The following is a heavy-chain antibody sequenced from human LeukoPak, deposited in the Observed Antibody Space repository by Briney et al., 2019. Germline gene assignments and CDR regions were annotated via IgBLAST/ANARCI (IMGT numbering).Heavy chain of an antibody. V-gene: IGHV3-30*02. D-gene: IGHD6-13*01. CDR1: GFTFSSYG. CDR2: IRYDGSNK. CDR3: ATGSSSSWYGRLDY. Sequence: PGGSLRLSXAASGFTFSSYGMHWVRQAPGKGLEWVAFIRYDGSNKYYVDSVKGRFTISRDNSKNTLYLQMNSLRAEDTAVYYCATGSSSSWYGRLDYWGQGTLVTVSS. J-gene: IGHJ4*02.